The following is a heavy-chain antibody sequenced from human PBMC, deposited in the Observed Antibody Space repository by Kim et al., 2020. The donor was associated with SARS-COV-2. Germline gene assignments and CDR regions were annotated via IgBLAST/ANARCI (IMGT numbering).Heavy chain of an antibody. J-gene: IGHJ4*02. CDR2: INHSGST. Sequence: SETLSLTCAVYGGSFSGYYWSWIRQPPGKGLEWIGEINHSGSTNYNPSLKSRVTISVDTSKNQFSLKLSSVTAADTAVYYCARLSTLAAAGLYWRQGTLVTVSS. V-gene: IGHV4-34*01. CDR1: GGSFSGYY. D-gene: IGHD6-13*01. CDR3: ARLSTLAAAGLY.